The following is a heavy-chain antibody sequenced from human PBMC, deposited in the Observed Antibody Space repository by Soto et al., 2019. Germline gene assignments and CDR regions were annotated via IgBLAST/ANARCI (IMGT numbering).Heavy chain of an antibody. J-gene: IGHJ4*02. CDR3: ARGPSFDC. Sequence: RLSCAASGFTVSSNYMSWVRQAPGKRLEWVSVIYSDGSIYYADSVKGRFTISRDNSKNTLYLQMNSLRAEDTAVYYCARGPSFDCWGQGTLVTVSS. CDR1: GFTVSSNY. CDR2: IYSDGSI. V-gene: IGHV3-53*01.